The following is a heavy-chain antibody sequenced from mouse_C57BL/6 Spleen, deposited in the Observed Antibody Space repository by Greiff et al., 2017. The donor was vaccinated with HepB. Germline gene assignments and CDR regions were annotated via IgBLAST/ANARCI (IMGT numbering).Heavy chain of an antibody. Sequence: QVQLQQSGPGLVQPSQSLSITCTVSGFSLTSYGVHWVRQSPGKGLEWLGVIWSGGSTDYNAAFISRLSISKDNSKSQVFFKMNSLQADDTAIYYCARTYDYDEGDYYAMDYWGQGTSVTVSS. CDR2: IWSGGST. CDR3: ARTYDYDEGDYYAMDY. D-gene: IGHD2-4*01. CDR1: GFSLTSYG. V-gene: IGHV2-2*01. J-gene: IGHJ4*01.